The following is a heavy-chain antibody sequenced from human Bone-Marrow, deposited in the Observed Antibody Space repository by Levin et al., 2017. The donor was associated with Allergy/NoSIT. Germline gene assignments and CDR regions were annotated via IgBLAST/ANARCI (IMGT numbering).Heavy chain of an antibody. D-gene: IGHD1-14*01. CDR1: GFTFNKSW. V-gene: IGHV3-7*01. J-gene: IGHJ4*02. CDR2: IKPDGSEK. Sequence: GGSLRLSCAASGFTFNKSWMRWVRQAPGKGLAWLANIKPDGSEKSYVDSVKGRFTISRDNTENSLYLQMDSLRAEDTAVYYCVKGGGSFDYWGQGTLVTVSS. CDR3: VKGGGSFDY.